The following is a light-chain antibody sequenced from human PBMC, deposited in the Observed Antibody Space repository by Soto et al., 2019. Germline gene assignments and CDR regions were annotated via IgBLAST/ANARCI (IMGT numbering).Light chain of an antibody. V-gene: IGKV3-15*01. J-gene: IGKJ1*01. CDR2: GAS. CDR3: QHYNDWPT. Sequence: EIVMTQSPATLSVSPGERATLSCRASQSVRSNLAWYQQKPGQAPRLLIYGASTRATGIPARFSGSGSGTEFTLTISSLQSEDFAVYYCQHYNDWPTFDLGTKVEIK. CDR1: QSVRSN.